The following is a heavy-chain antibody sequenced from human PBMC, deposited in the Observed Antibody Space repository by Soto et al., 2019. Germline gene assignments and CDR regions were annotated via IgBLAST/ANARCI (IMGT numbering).Heavy chain of an antibody. V-gene: IGHV4-59*12. D-gene: IGHD1-1*01. CDR2: IYHSGST. CDR3: ARDQLEGNWFDP. Sequence: SELSLTCTVSGGSISSYYWTWIRQPPGKGLEWIGYIYHSGSTLYNPSLKSRVTISVDKSKNQFSLKLSSVTAADTAVYYCARDQLEGNWFDPWGQGTLVTVSS. CDR1: GGSISSYY. J-gene: IGHJ5*02.